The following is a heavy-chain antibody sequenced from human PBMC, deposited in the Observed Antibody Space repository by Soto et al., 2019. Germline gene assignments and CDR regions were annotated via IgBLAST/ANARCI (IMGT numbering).Heavy chain of an antibody. V-gene: IGHV3-33*01. Sequence: QVQLVESGGGVVQPGRSLRLSCAASGFTFSSYGMHWVRQAPGKGLEWVAVIWYDGSNKYYADPVKGRFTISRDNSKNTLYLQMNSLRAEDTAVYYCARPPGGIYYDSSGYFDYWGQGTLVTVSS. D-gene: IGHD3-22*01. CDR1: GFTFSSYG. CDR3: ARPPGGIYYDSSGYFDY. J-gene: IGHJ4*02. CDR2: IWYDGSNK.